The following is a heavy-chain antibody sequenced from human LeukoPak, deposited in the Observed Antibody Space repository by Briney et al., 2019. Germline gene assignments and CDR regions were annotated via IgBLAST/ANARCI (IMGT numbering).Heavy chain of an antibody. Sequence: GGSLRLSCAASGFTFSSYAMHWVRQAPGKGLEWVAVISYDGSNKYYADSVKGRFTISRDNSKNTLYLQMNSLRAEDTAVYYCAREEDYDSSGYSVNYFDYWSQGTLITVSS. D-gene: IGHD3-22*01. J-gene: IGHJ4*02. V-gene: IGHV3-30-3*01. CDR3: AREEDYDSSGYSVNYFDY. CDR1: GFTFSSYA. CDR2: ISYDGSNK.